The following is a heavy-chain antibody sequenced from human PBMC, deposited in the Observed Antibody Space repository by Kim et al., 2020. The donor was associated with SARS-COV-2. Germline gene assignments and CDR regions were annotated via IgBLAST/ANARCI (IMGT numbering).Heavy chain of an antibody. CDR1: GYTFTSYY. CDR3: ARDLVGCSSTSCYPSSLFDY. D-gene: IGHD2-2*01. CDR2: INPSGGRT. Sequence: ASVKVSCKASGYTFTSYYMHWVRQAPGQGLEWMGIINPSGGRTSYAQKFQGRVTMTRDTSTSTVYMELSSLRSEDTAVYYCARDLVGCSSTSCYPSSLFDYWGQGTLVTVSS. V-gene: IGHV1-46*01. J-gene: IGHJ4*02.